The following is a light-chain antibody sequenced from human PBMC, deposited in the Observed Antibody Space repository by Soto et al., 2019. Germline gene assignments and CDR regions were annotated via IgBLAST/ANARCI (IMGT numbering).Light chain of an antibody. CDR1: QSISSH. CDR2: AAS. J-gene: IGKJ4*01. Sequence: SASVGDRVTITCRASQSISSHLNWYQQKPGKAPKLLIYAASSLQSGVPSRFSGSGSGADFTLTISSLQPEDFATYYCHQLNSYPHTFGGGTKVDIK. V-gene: IGKV1-39*01. CDR3: HQLNSYPHT.